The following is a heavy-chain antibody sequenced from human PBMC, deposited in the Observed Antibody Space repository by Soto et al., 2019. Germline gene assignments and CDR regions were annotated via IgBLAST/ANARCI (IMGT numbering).Heavy chain of an antibody. D-gene: IGHD2-2*01. CDR1: GGSISSSSYY. J-gene: IGHJ4*02. Sequence: ASETLSLTCTVSGGSISSSSYYWSWIRQHPGKGLEWIGYIYYSGSTYYNPSLKSRVTISVDTSKNQFSLKLSSVTAADTAVYYCARGVHRLHAIDYWGQGTLVTVYS. V-gene: IGHV4-31*03. CDR2: IYYSGST. CDR3: ARGVHRLHAIDY.